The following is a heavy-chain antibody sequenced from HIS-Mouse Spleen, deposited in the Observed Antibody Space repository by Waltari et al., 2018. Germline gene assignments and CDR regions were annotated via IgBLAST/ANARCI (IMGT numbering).Heavy chain of an antibody. CDR1: GGSISSSSYY. J-gene: IGHJ2*01. V-gene: IGHV4-39*07. Sequence: QLQLQESGPGLVKPSETLSLTCTVSGGSISSSSYYWGWIRQPPGKGLEWIGSIDYSGSTYYNPSPKSRVTISVDPSKNQFSLKLSSVTAADTAVYYCAREIPYSSSWYDWYFDLWGRGTLVTVSS. D-gene: IGHD6-13*01. CDR3: AREIPYSSSWYDWYFDL. CDR2: IDYSGST.